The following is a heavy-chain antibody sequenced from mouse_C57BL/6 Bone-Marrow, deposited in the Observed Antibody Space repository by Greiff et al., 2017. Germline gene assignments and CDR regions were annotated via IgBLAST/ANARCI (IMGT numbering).Heavy chain of an antibody. J-gene: IGHJ4*01. CDR3: ARRTRGGDYYAMDY. V-gene: IGHV1-82*01. Sequence: QVQLQQSGPELVKPGASVKISCKASGYAFSSSWMNWVKQRPGKGLEWIGRIYPGDGDTNYNGKFKGKATLTADKSSSTAYMQLSSLTSEDSAVYVCARRTRGGDYYAMDYWGQGTSVTVSS. CDR2: IYPGDGDT. CDR1: GYAFSSSW.